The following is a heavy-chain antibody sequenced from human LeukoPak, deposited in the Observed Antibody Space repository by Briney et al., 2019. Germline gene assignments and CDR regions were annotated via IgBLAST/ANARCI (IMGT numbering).Heavy chain of an antibody. CDR2: IYHSGST. Sequence: SQTVSLTCAVSGGSISGGGYSWSWIRQPTGKGLEWIGYIYHSGSTYYNPSLKSRVTISVDRSKNQFSLKLSSVTAADTAVYYCARARDRTIDYWGQGTLVTVSS. J-gene: IGHJ4*02. CDR3: ARARDRTIDY. CDR1: GGSISGGGYS. V-gene: IGHV4-30-2*01.